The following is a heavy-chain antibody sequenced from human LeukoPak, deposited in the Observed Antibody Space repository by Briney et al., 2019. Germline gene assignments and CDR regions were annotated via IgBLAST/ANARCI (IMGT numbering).Heavy chain of an antibody. CDR1: GYTFTSYY. J-gene: IGHJ4*02. CDR3: ARAIVGGTYFDH. Sequence: ASVKVSCKASGYTFTSYYMHWVRQAPGQGLEWMGIINPSGGSTSYAQKFQGRVTMTRDMSTSTVYMELSSLRSEDTAVYYCARAIVGGTYFDHWGQGTLVTVSS. CDR2: INPSGGST. V-gene: IGHV1-46*01. D-gene: IGHD3-16*01.